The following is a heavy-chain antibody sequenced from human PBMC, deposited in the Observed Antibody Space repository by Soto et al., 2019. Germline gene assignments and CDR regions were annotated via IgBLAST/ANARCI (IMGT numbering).Heavy chain of an antibody. Sequence: QVQLVESGGGVVQPGRSLRLSCAASGFTFSSYGMHWVRQAPGKGLEWVALISYDGSDKYYADSVKGRFTISRYNSKNTLYLQMNSLRVEDTAVYYCVAGQYFSDYWGQGTLVTVSS. D-gene: IGHD2-15*01. CDR3: VAGQYFSDY. CDR1: GFTFSSYG. V-gene: IGHV3-30*03. CDR2: ISYDGSDK. J-gene: IGHJ4*02.